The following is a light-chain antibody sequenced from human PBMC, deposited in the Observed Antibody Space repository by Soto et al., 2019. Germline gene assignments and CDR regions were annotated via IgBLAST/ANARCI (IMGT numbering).Light chain of an antibody. V-gene: IGKV3-20*01. CDR1: QSVSSSY. CDR2: GAS. Sequence: EIVFTQSPRTLSLSPGERATLSCRASQSVSSSYLAWYQQKPGQAPRLLIYGASSRATGIPDRFSGSGSGTEFTLSISSLQSEDFAVYYCQQYNNWPITFGQGTRLEIK. CDR3: QQYNNWPIT. J-gene: IGKJ5*01.